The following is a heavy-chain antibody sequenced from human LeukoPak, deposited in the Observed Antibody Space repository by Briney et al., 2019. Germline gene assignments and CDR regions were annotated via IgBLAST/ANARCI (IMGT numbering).Heavy chain of an antibody. CDR2: IYSSVST. D-gene: IGHD1-26*01. Sequence: SETLSLTCTVSGGSISSNAYYWAWIRQPPGKGLEWIGSIYSSVSTYYNPSLKSRVAISVDTSKNQFSLRLSSVTAADTALYYCAYSGSYGHLGYWGQGIPVTVSS. CDR3: AYSGSYGHLGY. J-gene: IGHJ4*02. V-gene: IGHV4-39*01. CDR1: GGSISSNAYY.